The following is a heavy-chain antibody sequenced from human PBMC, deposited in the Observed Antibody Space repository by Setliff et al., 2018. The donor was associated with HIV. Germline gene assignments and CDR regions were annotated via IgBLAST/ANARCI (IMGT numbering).Heavy chain of an antibody. V-gene: IGHV1-18*01. CDR1: GYTFTSYA. D-gene: IGHD2-2*01. Sequence: ASVKVSCKASGYTFTSYAMHWVRQAPGQGPEWMAWISAYHGYIYYAPKFLGRVTMSTDTATNTAYMEVRSLTSDDTAVYYCARTQYGNTSPGNYWGQGALVTVSS. CDR2: ISAYHGYI. J-gene: IGHJ4*02. CDR3: ARTQYGNTSPGNY.